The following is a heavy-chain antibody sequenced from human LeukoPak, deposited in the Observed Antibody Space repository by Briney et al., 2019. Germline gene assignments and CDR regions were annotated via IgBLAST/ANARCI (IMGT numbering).Heavy chain of an antibody. V-gene: IGHV3-11*01. CDR3: ARDLYDYGDSLLGY. CDR1: GFTFSDYY. CDR2: ISSSGSTI. D-gene: IGHD4-17*01. J-gene: IGHJ4*02. Sequence: PGGSLRLSCAASGFTFSDYYMSWIRQAPGKGLEWVSYISSSGSTIYYADFVKGRFTISRDNAKNSLYLQMNSLRAEDTAVYYCARDLYDYGDSLLGYWGQGTLVTVSS.